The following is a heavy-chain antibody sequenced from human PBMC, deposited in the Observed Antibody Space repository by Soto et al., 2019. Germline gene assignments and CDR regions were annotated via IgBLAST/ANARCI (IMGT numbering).Heavy chain of an antibody. D-gene: IGHD6-6*01. V-gene: IGHV4-31*03. CDR2: IYDTESA. CDR1: GESISSGGYY. J-gene: IGHJ4*02. CDR3: ARASSSSSAADF. Sequence: QVQLQESGPGLVKPSQTLSLTCSVSGESISSGGYYWSWIRHLPGKGLEWIGYIYDTESAYYTPSLKSGVSISMDPSENHFAMRLTSVTAADSAVYYCARASSSSSAADFWGQGLQVTVSS.